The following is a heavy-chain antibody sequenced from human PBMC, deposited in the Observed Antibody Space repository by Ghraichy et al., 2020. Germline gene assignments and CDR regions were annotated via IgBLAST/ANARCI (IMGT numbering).Heavy chain of an antibody. CDR2: ISGSGGST. D-gene: IGHD2-15*01. Sequence: LSLTCAASGFTFSSYAMSWVRQAPGKGLEWVSTISGSGGSTYYADSVKGRFTISRDNSKNTLYLQMNSLRAEDTAVYYCAKRWGRYCSGGSCYPDYFDYWGQGTLVTVSS. CDR3: AKRWGRYCSGGSCYPDYFDY. V-gene: IGHV3-23*01. J-gene: IGHJ4*02. CDR1: GFTFSSYA.